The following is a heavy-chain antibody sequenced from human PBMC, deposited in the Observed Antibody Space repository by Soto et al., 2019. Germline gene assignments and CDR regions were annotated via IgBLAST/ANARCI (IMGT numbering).Heavy chain of an antibody. V-gene: IGHV1-18*01. CDR1: GYTFTTHG. CDR2: VSGDNGHT. J-gene: IGHJ5*02. CDR3: ARDLGYCRSGTCYREWFDA. D-gene: IGHD2-15*01. Sequence: QVQLVQSGAEVKKPGASVKVSCKASGYTFTTHGISWVRQAPGQGLEWMGWVSGDNGHTNYAQSLPGRVTMTTDTSTNTAYMELRSLRSDDSALYYCARDLGYCRSGTCYREWFDAWGQGTLVTVSS.